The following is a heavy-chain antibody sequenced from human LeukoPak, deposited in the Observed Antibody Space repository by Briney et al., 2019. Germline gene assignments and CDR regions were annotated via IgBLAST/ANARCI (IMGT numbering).Heavy chain of an antibody. V-gene: IGHV3-13*01. Sequence: GGSLRLSCAASGFTFSSYDMHWVRQAPGKGLEWVSAIGTAGDTFYPGSVKGRFAISRENAKNSLYLQMNSPRAGDTAVYYCARAGGYYYYYYMDVWGKGTTVTVSS. CDR1: GFTFSSYD. CDR2: IGTAGDT. CDR3: ARAGGYYYYYYMDV. J-gene: IGHJ6*03.